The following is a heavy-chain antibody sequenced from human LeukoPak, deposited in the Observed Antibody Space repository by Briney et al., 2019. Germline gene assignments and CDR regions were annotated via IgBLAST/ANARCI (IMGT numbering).Heavy chain of an antibody. CDR2: INHSGGT. CDR1: GGSLSAYY. V-gene: IGHV4-34*01. CDR3: ASIESSGYYYYYYYMDV. D-gene: IGHD3-22*01. Sequence: SETLSLTCGVYGGSLSAYYWSWIRQSPGKGLEWIGEINHSGGTYYNPSLKSRVTISVDTSKNQFSLKLSSVTAADTAVYYCASIESSGYYYYYYYMDVWGKGTTVTVSS. J-gene: IGHJ6*03.